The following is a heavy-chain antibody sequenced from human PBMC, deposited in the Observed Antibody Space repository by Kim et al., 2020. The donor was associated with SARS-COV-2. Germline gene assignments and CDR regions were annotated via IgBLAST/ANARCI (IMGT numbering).Heavy chain of an antibody. D-gene: IGHD3-10*01. CDR2: INNSGSP. Sequence: SETLSLTCAVYGGSFSGYYWSWIRQPPGKGLEWIGKINNSGSPNSNPSLKSRVTISVDPSKNQFSLKLSSVTPADTDVDYCARAPDGSGSYSGPTWGGQYLNYYYYGMDVWGQGTTVTVSS. J-gene: IGHJ6*02. CDR3: ARAPDGSGSYSGPTWGGQYLNYYYYGMDV. V-gene: IGHV4-34*01. CDR1: GGSFSGYY.